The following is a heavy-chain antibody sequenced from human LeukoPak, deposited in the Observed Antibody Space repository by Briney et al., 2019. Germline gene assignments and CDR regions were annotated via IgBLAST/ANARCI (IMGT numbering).Heavy chain of an antibody. Sequence: SETLSLTCTVSGDSISSDYWSWIRQPPGKGLEWIAYVYDRGNTNYNPSLKSRVTISVDKSKNQFSLKLSSVTAADTAVYYCATAPGIAVAGGFDYWGQGTLVTVSS. D-gene: IGHD6-19*01. J-gene: IGHJ4*02. V-gene: IGHV4-59*12. CDR1: GDSISSDY. CDR3: ATAPGIAVAGGFDY. CDR2: VYDRGNT.